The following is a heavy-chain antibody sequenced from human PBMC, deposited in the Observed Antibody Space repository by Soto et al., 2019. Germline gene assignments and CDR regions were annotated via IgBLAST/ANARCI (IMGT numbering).Heavy chain of an antibody. CDR3: AKGKSTGDVDWFDP. Sequence: GGSLRLSCTASGFTLQNYAMAWVRQAPGKGLEWVSTLIGGHYGTAYSYSVKGRFTVSRDNSKNCLYLQMNSLGVEDTAMYFCAKGKSTGDVDWFDPWGQGSLVTVSS. V-gene: IGHV3-23*01. D-gene: IGHD3-10*01. CDR1: GFTLQNYA. CDR2: LIGGHYGT. J-gene: IGHJ5*02.